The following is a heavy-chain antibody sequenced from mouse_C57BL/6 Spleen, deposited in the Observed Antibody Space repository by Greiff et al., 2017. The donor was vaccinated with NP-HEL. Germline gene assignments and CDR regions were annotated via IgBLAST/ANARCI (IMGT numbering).Heavy chain of an antibody. CDR1: GYTFTSYW. CDR3: AVYYSNPWFAY. V-gene: IGHV1-52*01. CDR2: IDPSDSET. J-gene: IGHJ3*01. D-gene: IGHD2-5*01. Sequence: QVQLQQPGAELVKPGASVKLSCKASGYTFTSYWMHWVKQRPIQGLEWIGNIDPSDSETHYNQKFKDKATLTVDKSSSTAYMQLSSLTSEDSSVYYCAVYYSNPWFAYWGQGTLVTVSA.